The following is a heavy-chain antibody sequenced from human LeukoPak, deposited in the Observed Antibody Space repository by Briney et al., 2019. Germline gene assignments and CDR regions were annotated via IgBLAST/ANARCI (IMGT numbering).Heavy chain of an antibody. CDR1: GGSFSGYY. Sequence: SETLSLTCAVYGGSFSGYYWSWIRQPPGKGLEWIGEINHSGSTNYDPSLKSRVTISVDTSKNQFSLKLSSVTAADTAVYYCARGDYYDSSGTEYYVDYWGQGTLVTVSS. V-gene: IGHV4-34*01. J-gene: IGHJ4*02. CDR2: INHSGST. CDR3: ARGDYYDSSGTEYYVDY. D-gene: IGHD3-22*01.